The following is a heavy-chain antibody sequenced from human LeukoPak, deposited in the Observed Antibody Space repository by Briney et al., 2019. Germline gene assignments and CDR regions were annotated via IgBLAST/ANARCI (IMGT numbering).Heavy chain of an antibody. J-gene: IGHJ4*02. CDR1: GFTFSSYS. V-gene: IGHV3-21*01. Sequence: GGSLRLSCADSGFTFSSYSMNRVRQAPGKGLEWVSSISSGSKYIYNADSVKGRFTISRDNAKRSLYLQMNSLRVEDTAVYYCARALSYSYGSMDFWGQGTLVIVSS. CDR3: ARALSYSYGSMDF. CDR2: ISSGSKYI. D-gene: IGHD5-18*01.